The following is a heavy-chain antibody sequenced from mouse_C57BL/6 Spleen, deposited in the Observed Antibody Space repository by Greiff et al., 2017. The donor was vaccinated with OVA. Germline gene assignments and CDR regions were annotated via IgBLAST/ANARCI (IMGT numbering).Heavy chain of an antibody. V-gene: IGHV2-6*03. CDR1: GFSLTSYG. J-gene: IGHJ1*03. D-gene: IGHD1-1*01. Sequence: QVQLQQSGPGLVAPSQSLSITCTVSGFSLTSYGVHWVRQPPGKGLEWLVVIWSDGSTTYNSALKSRLSISKDNSKSQVFLKMNSLQTDDTAMYYCARAPHGSSYWYFDVWGTGTTVTVSS. CDR3: ARAPHGSSYWYFDV. CDR2: IWSDGST.